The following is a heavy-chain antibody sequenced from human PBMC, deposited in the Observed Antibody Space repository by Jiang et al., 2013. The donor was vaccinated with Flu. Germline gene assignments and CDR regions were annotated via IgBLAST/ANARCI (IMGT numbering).Heavy chain of an antibody. J-gene: IGHJ5*02. CDR3: ARAHEDYYDSSGFSSWFDP. CDR1: GASISHYY. V-gene: IGHV4-59*01. CDR2: ISYGGST. D-gene: IGHD3-22*01. Sequence: KPSETLSLTCTVSGASISHYYWSWIRQPPGKGLEWIGYISYGGSTNNNPSLKSRVTISIDTSKNQFSLKLSSVTAADTALYYCARAHEDYYDSSGFSSWFDPWGQGTLVTVSA.